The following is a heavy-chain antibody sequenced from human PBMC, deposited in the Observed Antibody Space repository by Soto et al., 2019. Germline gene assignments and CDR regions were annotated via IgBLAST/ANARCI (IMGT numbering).Heavy chain of an antibody. J-gene: IGHJ4*02. D-gene: IGHD2-15*01. CDR3: TRDPFDIVVVVAATEIYFDY. CDR1: GFTFGDYA. Sequence: GGSLRLSCTASGFTFGDYAMSWFRQAPGKGLEWVGFIRSKAYGGTTEYAAFVKGRFTISRDDSKSIAYLQMNSLKTEDTAVYYCTRDPFDIVVVVAATEIYFDYWGQGTLVTVSS. V-gene: IGHV3-49*03. CDR2: IRSKAYGGTT.